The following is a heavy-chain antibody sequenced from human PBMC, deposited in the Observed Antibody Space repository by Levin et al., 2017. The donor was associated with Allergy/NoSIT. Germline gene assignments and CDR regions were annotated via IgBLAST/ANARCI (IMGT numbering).Heavy chain of an antibody. J-gene: IGHJ4*02. CDR2: ISYDGSNK. CDR3: AISRYSSSSVLNGFDY. D-gene: IGHD6-6*01. V-gene: IGHV3-30*03. Sequence: GESLKISCAASGFTFSSYGMHWVRQAPGKGLEWVAVISYDGSNKYYADSVKGRFTISRDNSKNTLYLQMNSLRAEDTAVYYCAISRYSSSSVLNGFDYWGQGTLVTVSS. CDR1: GFTFSSYG.